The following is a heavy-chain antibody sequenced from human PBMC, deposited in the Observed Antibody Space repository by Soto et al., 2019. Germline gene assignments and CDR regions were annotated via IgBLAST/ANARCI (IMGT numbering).Heavy chain of an antibody. D-gene: IGHD7-27*01. CDR2: ISPHSGGP. Sequence: QVRLVQSGAEVKKPGASVKVSCKASGYTFTGYYIHWVRQATGQGLEWMGSISPHSGGPNYAQRFQGRVTLTRDTSMTTVYMEMSGRTSDDTAIYYCAREEQTGANYYLDYWGQGTLVTVSS. J-gene: IGHJ4*02. CDR3: AREEQTGANYYLDY. V-gene: IGHV1-2*02. CDR1: GYTFTGYY.